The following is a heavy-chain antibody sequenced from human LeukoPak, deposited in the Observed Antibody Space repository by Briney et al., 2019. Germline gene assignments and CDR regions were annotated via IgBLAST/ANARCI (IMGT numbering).Heavy chain of an antibody. CDR3: TRLRGAWFRFDY. CDR1: GLTFSDSA. Sequence: PGGSLRLSCAASGLTFSDSAIHWVRQASGKGLEWVGRIKTKSNNYATAFVASVKGRFTISRDDSKNTAYLQMNGLKSEDTAVYYCTRLRGAWFRFDYWGQGALVTVSS. J-gene: IGHJ4*02. CDR2: IKTKSNNYAT. D-gene: IGHD6-19*01. V-gene: IGHV3-73*01.